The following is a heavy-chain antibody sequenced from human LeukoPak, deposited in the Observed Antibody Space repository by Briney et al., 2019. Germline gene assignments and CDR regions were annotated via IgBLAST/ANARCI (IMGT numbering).Heavy chain of an antibody. CDR3: ARGPRRTGSYYYYYYGMDV. Sequence: SETLSLTCTVSGGSISSGGYYWSWIRQHPGKGLEWIGYIYYSGSTYYNPSLKSRVTISVDTSKNQFSLKLSSVTAADTAVYYCARGPRRTGSYYYYYYGMDVWGQGTTVTVSS. CDR2: IYYSGST. D-gene: IGHD3-10*01. CDR1: GGSISSGGYY. J-gene: IGHJ6*02. V-gene: IGHV4-31*03.